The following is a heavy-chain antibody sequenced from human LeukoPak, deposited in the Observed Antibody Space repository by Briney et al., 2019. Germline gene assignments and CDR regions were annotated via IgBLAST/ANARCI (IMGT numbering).Heavy chain of an antibody. CDR3: SRGSSGWFDP. J-gene: IGHJ5*02. CDR2: FDPKDGDT. D-gene: IGHD1-26*01. V-gene: IGHV1-24*01. CDR1: GYTLTELS. Sequence: ASVTVSCKVSGYTLTELSVHWVRQAPGKGLEWMGHFDPKDGDTIYAQRFQGRVTMTEDTSTHTAYMELSSLISEDTAVYYCSRGSSGWFDPWGQGTLVTVSS.